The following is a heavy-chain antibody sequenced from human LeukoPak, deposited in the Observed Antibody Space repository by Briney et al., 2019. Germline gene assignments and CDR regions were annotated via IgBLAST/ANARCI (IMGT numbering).Heavy chain of an antibody. J-gene: IGHJ4*02. CDR3: ARVEGDCSSTSCYLFDY. CDR1: GFTFSDYY. Sequence: GGSLRLSCAASGFTFSDYYMSWIRQAPVKGLEWVSYISSSSSYTNYADSVKGRFTISRDNAKNSLYLQMNSLRAEDTAVYYCARVEGDCSSTSCYLFDYWGQGTLVTVSS. CDR2: ISSSSSYT. D-gene: IGHD2-2*01. V-gene: IGHV3-11*06.